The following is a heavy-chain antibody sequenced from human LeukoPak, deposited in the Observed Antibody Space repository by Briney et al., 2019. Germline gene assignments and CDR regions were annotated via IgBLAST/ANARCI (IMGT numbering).Heavy chain of an antibody. CDR1: GYTFTSYS. V-gene: IGHV7-4-1*02. CDR2: INTNTGNP. Sequence: ASVKVSCKASGYTFTSYSMHWVRQAPGQGLEWMGWINTNTGNPTYAQGFTGRFVFSLDTSVSTAYLQISSLKAEDTAVYYCARAGAYDFWGGYYGPARHYYYYMDVWGKGTTVTVS. CDR3: ARAGAYDFWGGYYGPARHYYYYMDV. J-gene: IGHJ6*03. D-gene: IGHD3-3*01.